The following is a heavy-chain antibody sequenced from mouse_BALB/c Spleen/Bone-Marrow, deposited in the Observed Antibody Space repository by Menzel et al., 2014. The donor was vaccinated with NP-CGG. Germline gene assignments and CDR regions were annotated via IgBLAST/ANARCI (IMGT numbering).Heavy chain of an antibody. CDR3: ARSLLRADY. CDR1: GYTFTRYV. J-gene: IGHJ4*01. D-gene: IGHD1-1*01. Sequence: VQLNHSGPELVKPGASVKMSCKASGYTFTRYVMYWVKQKPGQGLEWIGYINPYNDGTKYNEKFKGKATLTSDKSSSTAYMELSSLNSEDSAVYYCARSLLRADYWGQGTSGTVAS. V-gene: IGHV1-14*01. CDR2: INPYNDGT.